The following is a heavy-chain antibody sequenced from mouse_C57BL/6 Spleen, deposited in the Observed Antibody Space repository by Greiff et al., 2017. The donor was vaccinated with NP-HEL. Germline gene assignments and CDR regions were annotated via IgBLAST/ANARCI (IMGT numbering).Heavy chain of an antibody. Sequence: VHVKQSGAELVRPGASVKLSCTASGFNIKDYYMHWVKQRPEQGLEWIGRIDPEDGDTEYAPKFQGKATMTADTSSNTAYLQLSSLTSEDTAVYYCTTLLQGVYFDYWGQGTTLTVSS. V-gene: IGHV14-1*01. D-gene: IGHD1-1*01. CDR3: TTLLQGVYFDY. CDR2: IDPEDGDT. J-gene: IGHJ2*01. CDR1: GFNIKDYY.